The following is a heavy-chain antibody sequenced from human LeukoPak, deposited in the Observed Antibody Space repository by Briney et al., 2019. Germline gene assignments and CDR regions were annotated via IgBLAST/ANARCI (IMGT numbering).Heavy chain of an antibody. D-gene: IGHD3-22*01. CDR1: GYRFTSYW. V-gene: IGHV5-51*01. CDR3: ARRDYYDSSGYYSLFDY. Sequence: GGSLKISFKGSGYRFTSYWIGWVRPMPGKGLEWMGIIYPGDSDTRYSPSFQGQVTISADKSISTAYLQWSSLKASDTAMYYCARRDYYDSSGYYSLFDYWGQGTLVTVSS. CDR2: IYPGDSDT. J-gene: IGHJ4*02.